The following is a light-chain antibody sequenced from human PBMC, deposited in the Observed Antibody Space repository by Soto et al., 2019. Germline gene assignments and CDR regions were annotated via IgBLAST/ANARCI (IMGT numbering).Light chain of an antibody. CDR1: ESIRSNS. CDR2: GAS. V-gene: IGKV3-20*01. J-gene: IGKJ5*01. CDR3: QQYENSPIT. Sequence: ETVLTQSPGTLSLSPGETATLSCRASESIRSNSLAWYQQKPGQPPRLLIYGASNRATDIPDRFSGSGSGTDFTLTITRLESEDFAMYNCQQYENSPITFGQGTRLDIK.